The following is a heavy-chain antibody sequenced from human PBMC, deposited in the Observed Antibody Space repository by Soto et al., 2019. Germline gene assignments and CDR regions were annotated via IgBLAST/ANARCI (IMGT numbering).Heavy chain of an antibody. CDR3: ARLRGATAY. J-gene: IGHJ4*02. CDR1: GGSFSGYY. Sequence: QVQLQQWGAGLLKPSETLSLTCAVYGGSFSGYYWSWIRQPPGKGLEWIGEINHSGSTDYTPTLKSRVTISVDTSKQQSALKLSSVTAADTAVYYWARLRGATAYGGQGTLVTVSS. CDR2: INHSGST. V-gene: IGHV4-34*01. D-gene: IGHD1-26*01.